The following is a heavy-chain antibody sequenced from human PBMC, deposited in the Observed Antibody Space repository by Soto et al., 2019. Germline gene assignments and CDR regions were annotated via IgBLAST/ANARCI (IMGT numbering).Heavy chain of an antibody. V-gene: IGHV1-69*01. J-gene: IGHJ6*02. Sequence: QVQLVQSGAEVKKPRSSVKVSCKASGGTFSSYAISWVRQAPGQGLEWMGGIIPIFGTANYAQKFQGRVTITADESTSTAYMEPSSLRSEDTAVYYCARAKISWLLYYYYGMDVWGQGTTVTVSS. D-gene: IGHD3-22*01. CDR2: IIPIFGTA. CDR1: GGTFSSYA. CDR3: ARAKISWLLYYYYGMDV.